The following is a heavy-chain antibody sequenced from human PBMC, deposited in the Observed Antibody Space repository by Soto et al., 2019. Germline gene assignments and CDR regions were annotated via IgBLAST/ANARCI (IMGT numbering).Heavy chain of an antibody. Sequence: QVQLVQSGAEVKKPGSSVKVSCKASGGTFSSYPISWVRQAPGQGLEWMGRIIPILGIANYAQKFQGRVTITADKSTSTAYMELSSLRSEDTAVYYCARYPGDPHDYWGQGTLVTVSS. V-gene: IGHV1-69*02. CDR1: GGTFSSYP. J-gene: IGHJ4*02. D-gene: IGHD2-21*02. CDR3: ARYPGDPHDY. CDR2: IIPILGIA.